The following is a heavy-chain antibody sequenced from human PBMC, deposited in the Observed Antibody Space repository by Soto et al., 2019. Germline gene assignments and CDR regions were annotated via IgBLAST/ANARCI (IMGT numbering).Heavy chain of an antibody. CDR3: AKAAGAGRSYFDY. J-gene: IGHJ4*02. CDR2: ISGTATST. V-gene: IGHV3-23*01. CDR1: GFTLSSYA. D-gene: IGHD6-13*01. Sequence: GGSLRLSCAASGFTLSSYAMNWVRQAPGKGLEWVSGISGTATSTYYADSVKGRFTISRDNSRSTLYLQMNSLRAEDTAVYYCAKAAGAGRSYFDYWGQGTLVTVSS.